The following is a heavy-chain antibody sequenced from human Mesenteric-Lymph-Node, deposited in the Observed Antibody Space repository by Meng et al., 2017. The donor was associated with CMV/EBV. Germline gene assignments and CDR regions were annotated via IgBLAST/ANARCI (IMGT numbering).Heavy chain of an antibody. CDR3: VRDPATIAAPGYFYYGLDV. Sequence: GGSLRLSCVASGFIFRSYAMHWVRQAPGKGLEWVAVISYDVSNTYFADSVGGRFTISRDISKNTLFLQMNSLRTEDTAVYYCVRDPATIAAPGYFYYGLDVWGQGTTVTVSS. CDR2: ISYDVSNT. CDR1: GFIFRSYA. V-gene: IGHV3-30*14. D-gene: IGHD6-13*01. J-gene: IGHJ6*02.